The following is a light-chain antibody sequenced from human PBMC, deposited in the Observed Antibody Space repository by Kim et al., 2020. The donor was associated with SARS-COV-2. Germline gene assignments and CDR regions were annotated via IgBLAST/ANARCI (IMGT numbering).Light chain of an antibody. CDR3: QQYAGSPWT. Sequence: EIVLTQSPGTLSFSPGERATLSCRASQSVSSSYLAWYQHKPGQAPRLLVYATSSRATGIPDRFSDSGSGTDFTLTIGRLEPEDFAVYYCQQYAGSPWTFGQGTKLEIK. CDR2: ATS. CDR1: QSVSSSY. J-gene: IGKJ1*01. V-gene: IGKV3-20*01.